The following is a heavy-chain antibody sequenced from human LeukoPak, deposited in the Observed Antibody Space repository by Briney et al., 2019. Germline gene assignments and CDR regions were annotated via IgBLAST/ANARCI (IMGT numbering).Heavy chain of an antibody. CDR2: IYYSGTT. Sequence: SETLSLTCIVSGGSISSYYWSWIRQPPGKGLEWIGYIYYSGTTNYNPSLKTRVTLSVDTSKNQFSLKLSSVTAADTAVYYCARGYFALIVGATFFDYWGQGTLVTVSS. CDR3: ARGYFALIVGATFFDY. D-gene: IGHD1-26*01. V-gene: IGHV4-59*08. CDR1: GGSISSYY. J-gene: IGHJ4*02.